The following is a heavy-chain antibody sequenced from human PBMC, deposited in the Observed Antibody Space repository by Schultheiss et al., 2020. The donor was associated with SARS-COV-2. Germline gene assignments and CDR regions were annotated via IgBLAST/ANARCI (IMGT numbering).Heavy chain of an antibody. V-gene: IGHV4-59*08. J-gene: IGHJ1*01. Sequence: SETLSLTCTVSGGSISSYYWSWIRQPAGKGLEWIGYIYYSGSTNYNPSLKSRVTISVDTSKNQFSLKLSSVTAADTAVYYCARQEGYCSSTSCYKYFQHWGQGTLVTVSS. CDR1: GGSISSYY. CDR3: ARQEGYCSSTSCYKYFQH. CDR2: IYYSGST. D-gene: IGHD2-2*02.